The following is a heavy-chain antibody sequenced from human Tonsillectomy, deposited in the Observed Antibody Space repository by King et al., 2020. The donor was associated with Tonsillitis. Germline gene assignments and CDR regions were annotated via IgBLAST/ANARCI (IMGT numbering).Heavy chain of an antibody. D-gene: IGHD2-15*01. Sequence: VQLVESGGGLVQPGGSLRLSCAASEFTFSSYAMSWVRQAPGKGLEWVSAISGSGGSTYYADSVKGRFTISRDNSKNTLYLQMNSLRAEDTAVYYCASPECSGGRCYGMDVWGQGTTVTVSS. CDR3: ASPECSGGRCYGMDV. V-gene: IGHV3-23*04. CDR2: ISGSGGST. CDR1: EFTFSSYA. J-gene: IGHJ6*02.